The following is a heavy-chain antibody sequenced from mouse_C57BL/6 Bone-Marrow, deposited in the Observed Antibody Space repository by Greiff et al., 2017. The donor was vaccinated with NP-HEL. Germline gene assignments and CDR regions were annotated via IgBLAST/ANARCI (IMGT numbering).Heavy chain of an antibody. V-gene: IGHV1-18*01. D-gene: IGHD2-1*01. CDR1: GYTFTDYN. CDR2: INPNNGGT. J-gene: IGHJ2*01. CDR3: AVYGNLHFDY. Sequence: VQLKESGPELVKPGASVKIPCKASGYTFTDYNMDWVKQSHGKSLEWIGDINPNNGGTIYNQKFKGKATLTADKSSSTAYMELRRLTSEDSAVYYCAVYGNLHFDYWGQGTTLTVSS.